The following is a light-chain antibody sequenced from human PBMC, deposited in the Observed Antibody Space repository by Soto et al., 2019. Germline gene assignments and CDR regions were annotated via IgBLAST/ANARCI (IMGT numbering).Light chain of an antibody. V-gene: IGKV3-20*01. CDR3: QQYGSSSWT. CDR2: GAS. J-gene: IGKJ1*01. Sequence: VMTQSPATLSLSPGEGATLSCRASQSVSSNLVWYQHRTGQAPRLLIYGASSRATGIPARFSGSGSGTDLTLTISRLEPEDFAVYYCQQYGSSSWTCGQGTKVDIK. CDR1: QSVSSN.